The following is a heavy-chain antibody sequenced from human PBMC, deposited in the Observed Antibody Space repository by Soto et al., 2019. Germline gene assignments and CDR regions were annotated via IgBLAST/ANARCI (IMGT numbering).Heavy chain of an antibody. CDR1: GYTFTSYY. J-gene: IGHJ4*02. V-gene: IGHV1-46*01. CDR3: ASLRAVAGTDY. CDR2: INPSGGST. D-gene: IGHD6-19*01. Sequence: EASVKVSCKASGYTFTSYYMHWVRQAPGQGLEWMGIINPSGGSTSYAQKFQGRVTMTRDTSTSTVYMGLSSLRSEDTAVYYCASLRAVAGTDYWGQGTLVTVSS.